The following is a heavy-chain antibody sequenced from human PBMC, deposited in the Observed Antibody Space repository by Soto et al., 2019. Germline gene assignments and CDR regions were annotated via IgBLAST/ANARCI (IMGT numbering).Heavy chain of an antibody. CDR3: AGQLIAAAGFDY. CDR1: GYTFTGYY. CDR2: INPNSGGT. V-gene: IGHV1-2*04. Sequence: ASVKVSCKASGYTFTGYYMHWVRQAPGQGLEWMGRINPNSGGTNYAQKFQGWVTMTRDTSNSTVYMELSSLRSEDTAVYYCAGQLIAAAGFDYWGQGTLVTVSS. D-gene: IGHD6-25*01. J-gene: IGHJ4*02.